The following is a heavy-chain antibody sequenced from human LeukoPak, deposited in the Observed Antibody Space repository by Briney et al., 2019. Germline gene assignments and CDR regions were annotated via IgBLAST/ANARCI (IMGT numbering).Heavy chain of an antibody. CDR3: ARDGTGYGSGSYERD. V-gene: IGHV3-21*01. J-gene: IGHJ4*02. CDR2: ISSSSSYI. Sequence: GGSLRLSCAASGFTFSSYSMTWVRQAPGKGLEWVSSISSSSSYIYYADSVKGRFTISRDNAKNSLYLQMNSLRAEDTAVYYCARDGTGYGSGSYERDWGQGTLVTVSS. D-gene: IGHD3-10*01. CDR1: GFTFSSYS.